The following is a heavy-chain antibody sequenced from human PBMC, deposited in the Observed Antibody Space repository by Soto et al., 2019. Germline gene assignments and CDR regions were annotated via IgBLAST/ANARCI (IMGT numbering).Heavy chain of an antibody. D-gene: IGHD5-12*01. CDR2: IKQDGSEK. CDR1: GFTFSSYW. V-gene: IGHV3-7*01. Sequence: PGGSLRLSCATSGFTFSSYWMSWVRQAPAKGLEWVANIKQDGSEKYYVDSVKGRFTISRDNDKNALYLQMKSLRAEDTAVYYCARESGYDWGYYYYYYMDVWGKGTTVTVSS. J-gene: IGHJ6*03. CDR3: ARESGYDWGYYYYYYMDV.